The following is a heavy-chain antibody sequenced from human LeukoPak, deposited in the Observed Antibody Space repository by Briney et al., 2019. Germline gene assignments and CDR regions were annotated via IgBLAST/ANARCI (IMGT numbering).Heavy chain of an antibody. CDR3: AKDAADSSRSDY. V-gene: IGHV3-23*01. CDR1: GFAFSSYA. J-gene: IGHJ4*02. D-gene: IGHD6-13*01. CDR2: ISDDGRSI. Sequence: PGGSLRLSCVASGFAFSSYAFSWVRQAPGKGLEWVSAISDDGRSIYYIDSVKGRFTISRDNSENTLYLQMNSLRADDTAVYYCAKDAADSSRSDYWGQGTLVTVSS.